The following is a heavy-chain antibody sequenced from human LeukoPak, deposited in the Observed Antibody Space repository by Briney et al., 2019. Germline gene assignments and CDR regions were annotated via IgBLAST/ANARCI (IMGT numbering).Heavy chain of an antibody. CDR3: ARDQPRIPATGPEPFDY. Sequence: PGGSLRLSCAASGFTFSSYGMHWVRQAPGKGLEWVAVISYDGSNKYYADSVKGRFTISRDTAKNSLYLQMDSLRVEDTAVYYCARDQPRIPATGPEPFDYWGQGTLVTVSS. D-gene: IGHD2-2*01. J-gene: IGHJ4*02. CDR1: GFTFSSYG. CDR2: ISYDGSNK. V-gene: IGHV3-30*03.